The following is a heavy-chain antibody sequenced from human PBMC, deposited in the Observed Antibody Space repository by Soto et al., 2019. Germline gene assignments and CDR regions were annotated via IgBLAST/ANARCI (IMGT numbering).Heavy chain of an antibody. Sequence: PGGSLRLSCAASGFTFSSYAMSWVRQAPGKGLEWVSAISGSGGSTYYADSVKGRFTISRDNSKNTLYLQMNSLRAEDTAVYYCAKGVVPAANAPTRFDYWGQGTLVTVSS. J-gene: IGHJ4*02. D-gene: IGHD2-2*01. V-gene: IGHV3-23*01. CDR2: ISGSGGST. CDR1: GFTFSSYA. CDR3: AKGVVPAANAPTRFDY.